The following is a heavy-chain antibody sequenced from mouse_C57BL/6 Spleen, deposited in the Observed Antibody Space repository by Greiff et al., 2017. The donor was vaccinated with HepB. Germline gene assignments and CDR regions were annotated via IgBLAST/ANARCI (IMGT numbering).Heavy chain of an antibody. Sequence: DVKLQESGPGLVKPSQSLSLTCSVTGYSITSGYYWNWIRQFPGNKLEWMGYISYDGSNNYNPSLKNRISITRDTSKNQFFLKLNSVTTEDTATYYCARGYSNLWYFDYWGQGTTLTVSS. CDR1: GYSITSGYY. J-gene: IGHJ2*01. D-gene: IGHD2-5*01. CDR3: ARGYSNLWYFDY. V-gene: IGHV3-6*01. CDR2: ISYDGSN.